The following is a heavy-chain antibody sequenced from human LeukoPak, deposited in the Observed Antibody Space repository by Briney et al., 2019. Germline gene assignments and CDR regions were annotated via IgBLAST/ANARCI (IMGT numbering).Heavy chain of an antibody. CDR2: IIPIFGTA. J-gene: IGHJ4*02. CDR3: ARDEEQQGYFDY. V-gene: IGHV1-69*05. CDR1: GGTFSSYA. D-gene: IGHD6-13*01. Sequence: SVKVSCKASGGTFSSYAISWVRQAPGQGLEWMGGIIPIFGTANYAQKFQGRVTITTDESTSTAYMELSSLRSEDTAVYYCARDEEQQGYFDYWGQGTLVTVSS.